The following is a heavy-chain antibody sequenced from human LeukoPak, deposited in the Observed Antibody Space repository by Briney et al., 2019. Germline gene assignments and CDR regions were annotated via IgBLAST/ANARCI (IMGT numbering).Heavy chain of an antibody. D-gene: IGHD2-15*01. CDR3: ARQTTSSDGHNWFDP. J-gene: IGHJ5*02. Sequence: SETLSLTCTVSGASISSYYWTWIRQPAGKGLEWIGRINTSGGTNYNPSLKSRVTMSVDASKNQFSLSLSSVTAADTAVYYCARQTTSSDGHNWFDPWGQGTLVTVSS. CDR2: INTSGGT. V-gene: IGHV4-4*07. CDR1: GASISSYY.